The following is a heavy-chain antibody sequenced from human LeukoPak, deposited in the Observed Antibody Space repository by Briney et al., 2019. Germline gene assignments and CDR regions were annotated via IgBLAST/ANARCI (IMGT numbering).Heavy chain of an antibody. J-gene: IGHJ5*02. V-gene: IGHV3-30-3*01. D-gene: IGHD3-22*01. Sequence: GGSLRLSCAASGFTFSSYAMHWVRQAPGKGLEWVAVISYDGSNKYYADSVKGRFTISRDNSKNTLYLQMNSLRAEDTAVYYCAREKYYDSSCYNSREEFDPWGQGTLVTVSS. CDR3: AREKYYDSSCYNSREEFDP. CDR2: ISYDGSNK. CDR1: GFTFSSYA.